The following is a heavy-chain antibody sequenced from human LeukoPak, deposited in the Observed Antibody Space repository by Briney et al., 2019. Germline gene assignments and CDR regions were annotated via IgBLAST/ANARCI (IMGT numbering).Heavy chain of an antibody. D-gene: IGHD3-3*01. V-gene: IGHV5-51*01. CDR1: ENSFTAFW. J-gene: IGHJ3*01. CDR3: ARHGVFWSGYEKNGFHL. Sequence: GESLKISCHGSENSFTAFWIGWVRQRPGKGLEWMGMIYPGDSDTKYSPSFRGQVTISADKSLTTAYLQWSSLKTSDTAMYYCARHGVFWSGYEKNGFHLWGQGTMVTVSS. CDR2: IYPGDSDT.